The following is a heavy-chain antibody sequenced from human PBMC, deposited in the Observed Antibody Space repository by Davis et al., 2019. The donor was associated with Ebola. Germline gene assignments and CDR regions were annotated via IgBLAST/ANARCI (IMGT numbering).Heavy chain of an antibody. D-gene: IGHD6-6*01. CDR2: IYYSGST. CDR3: ARLRRYSSSSWGFDY. Sequence: MPSETLSLTCTVSGGSISSSSYYWGWIRQPPGKGLEWIGSIYYSGSTYYNPSLKSRVTISVDTSKNQFPLKLSSVTAADTAVYYCARLRRYSSSSWGFDYWGQGTLVTVSS. V-gene: IGHV4-39*01. J-gene: IGHJ4*02. CDR1: GGSISSSSYY.